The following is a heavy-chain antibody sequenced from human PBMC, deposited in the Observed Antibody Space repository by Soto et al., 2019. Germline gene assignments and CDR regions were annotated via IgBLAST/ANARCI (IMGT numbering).Heavy chain of an antibody. V-gene: IGHV1-69*13. J-gene: IGHJ4*02. Sequence: VKVSCKASGGTFSSYAISWVRQAPGQGLEWMGGIIPIFGTANYAQKFQGRVTITADESTSTAYMELSSLRSEDTAVYYCARHYYYDSSGYYGDWGQGTLVTVSS. CDR2: IIPIFGTA. D-gene: IGHD3-22*01. CDR3: ARHYYYDSSGYYGD. CDR1: GGTFSSYA.